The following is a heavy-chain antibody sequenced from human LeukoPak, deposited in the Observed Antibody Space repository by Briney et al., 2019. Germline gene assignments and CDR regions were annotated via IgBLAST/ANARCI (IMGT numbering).Heavy chain of an antibody. D-gene: IGHD3-16*02. CDR3: ARVRGLGVITPYFDY. Sequence: PSETLSLTCTVSGGSISNYYWSWIRQPPGKGLEWIGYINYSGSTNYNPSLRSRVTISVDTSKNHFSLKLSSVTAADTAVYYCARVRGLGVITPYFDYWGQGTLVTVSS. J-gene: IGHJ4*02. CDR2: INYSGST. V-gene: IGHV4-59*08. CDR1: GGSISNYY.